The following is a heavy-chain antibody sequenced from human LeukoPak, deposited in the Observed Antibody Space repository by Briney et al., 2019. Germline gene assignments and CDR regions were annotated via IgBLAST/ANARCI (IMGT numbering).Heavy chain of an antibody. D-gene: IGHD1-26*01. CDR1: GYSITTNYY. J-gene: IGHJ6*03. CDR3: VTPRSWELSDMAV. CDR2: VYHNGET. V-gene: IGHV4-38-2*02. Sequence: SETLSLTCTVSGYSITTNYYWAWIRQSPGTGLEWIGSVYHNGETYYNPSLKSRVIISVDTSKNEFSLRLASVTAADTAVYYCVTPRSWELSDMAVWGKGTTVIVSS.